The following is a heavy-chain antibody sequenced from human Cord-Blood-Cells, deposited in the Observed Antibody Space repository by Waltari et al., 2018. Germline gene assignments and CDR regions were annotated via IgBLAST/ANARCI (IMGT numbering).Heavy chain of an antibody. CDR2: IYSGGST. Sequence: EVQLVESGGGLIQPGGSLRLSCPASGFTVSSTSWSWVRQAPGKGLEWVSVIYSGGSTYYADSVKGRFTISRDNSKNTLYLQMNSLRAEDTAVYYCASQVGATTDYWGQGTLVTVSS. CDR1: GFTVSSTS. V-gene: IGHV3-53*01. D-gene: IGHD1-26*01. J-gene: IGHJ4*02. CDR3: ASQVGATTDY.